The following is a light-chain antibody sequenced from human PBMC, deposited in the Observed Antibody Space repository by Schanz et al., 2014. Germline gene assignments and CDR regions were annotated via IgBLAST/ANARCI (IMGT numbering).Light chain of an antibody. CDR3: FSYAGTTSFSYV. CDR2: EDS. Sequence: QSALTQPASVSASPGQSITFSCTGISSDVESFNLVSWHQQHPGKAPKVVIYEDSKRPSGVSDRFSGSKSGNTASLTISGLQAEDEADYYCFSYAGTTSFSYVFGTGTKLTVL. J-gene: IGLJ1*01. CDR1: SSDVESFNL. V-gene: IGLV2-23*02.